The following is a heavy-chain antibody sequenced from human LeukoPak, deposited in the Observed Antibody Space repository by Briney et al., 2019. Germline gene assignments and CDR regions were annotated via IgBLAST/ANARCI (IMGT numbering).Heavy chain of an antibody. CDR3: ARDGVGYYDNSGYYYFQH. J-gene: IGHJ1*01. Sequence: GESLRISCKASGYTFTSYYMHWMRQAPGQGLEWMGWINPNSGGTNYAQKFQGRVTMTRDTSISTAYMELSRLRSDDTAVYYCARDGVGYYDNSGYYYFQHWGQGTLVTVSS. CDR2: INPNSGGT. D-gene: IGHD3-22*01. CDR1: GYTFTSYY. V-gene: IGHV1-2*02.